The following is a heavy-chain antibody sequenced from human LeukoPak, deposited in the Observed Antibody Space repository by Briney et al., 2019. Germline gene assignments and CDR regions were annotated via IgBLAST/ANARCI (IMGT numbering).Heavy chain of an antibody. V-gene: IGHV3-66*04. D-gene: IGHD2-15*01. Sequence: GGSLRLSCAASGFTVSSNYMSWVRQTPGKGLEWVSVIYSGGSTYYADSVKGRFTISRDNSKNTLYLQMNSLRAEDTAVYYCAKQCSGGSCYSNYWGQGTLVTVSS. J-gene: IGHJ4*02. CDR2: IYSGGST. CDR3: AKQCSGGSCYSNY. CDR1: GFTVSSNY.